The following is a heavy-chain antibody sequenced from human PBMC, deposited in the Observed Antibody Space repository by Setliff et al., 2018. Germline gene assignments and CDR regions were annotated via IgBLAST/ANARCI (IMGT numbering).Heavy chain of an antibody. CDR1: GLTLSNYG. CDR2: IWHDGGNK. D-gene: IGHD1-26*01. Sequence: GGSLSLSCEASGLTLSNYGMHWVRQAPGKGLEWVAVIWHDGGNKYYVDSVKGRFTISRDNSKNTLYLQMNSLRAEDTAVYYCAKDKSVGYYYGMDVWGQVTTVTVSS. V-gene: IGHV3-33*06. J-gene: IGHJ6*02. CDR3: AKDKSVGYYYGMDV.